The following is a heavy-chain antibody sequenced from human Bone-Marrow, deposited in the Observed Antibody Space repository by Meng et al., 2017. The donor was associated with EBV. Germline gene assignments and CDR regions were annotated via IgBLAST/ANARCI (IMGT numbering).Heavy chain of an antibody. CDR3: ARGGGYGSSFQQ. D-gene: IGHD3-16*01. CDR2: IYYSGST. CDR1: GGSVSSGSYY. Sequence: QVQLQESGPGLVKPSETLSLTCTVSGGSVSSGSYYWSWIRQPPGKGLEWIGYIYYSGSTGFNPSLKSRVTISVDTSKNQFSLKLRSVTAADTAVYYCARGGGYGSSFQQLGQGTLVTVSS. J-gene: IGHJ1*01. V-gene: IGHV4-61*01.